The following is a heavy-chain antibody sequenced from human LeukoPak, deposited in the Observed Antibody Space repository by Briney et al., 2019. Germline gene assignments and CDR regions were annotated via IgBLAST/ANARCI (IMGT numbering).Heavy chain of an antibody. Sequence: PGGSLRLSCAASGFTFSTYYMSWVRQAPGQGLEWVSSISSGSNHIYYTDSVKGRFTISRDNAENSLFLQMDSLRAEDTALYYCTRDGTDFYGYGFDIWGQGAMVTVSS. CDR2: ISSGSNHI. V-gene: IGHV3-21*01. CDR3: TRDGTDFYGYGFDI. CDR1: GFTFSTYY. J-gene: IGHJ3*02. D-gene: IGHD5-18*01.